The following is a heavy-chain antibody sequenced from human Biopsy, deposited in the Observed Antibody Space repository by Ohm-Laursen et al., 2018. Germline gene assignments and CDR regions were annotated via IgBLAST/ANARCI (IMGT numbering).Heavy chain of an antibody. Sequence: SLRLSCAASGFSVSSYDMNWVRQAPGKGLEWISYISETSSHIYDADSVRGRFTVARDIAKNSLYLQLSSLRSEDTAVYYCAKRGVERGRPLAYWGQGTLVTVSS. V-gene: IGHV3-21*04. D-gene: IGHD1-1*01. J-gene: IGHJ4*02. CDR3: AKRGVERGRPLAY. CDR1: GFSVSSYD. CDR2: ISETSSHI.